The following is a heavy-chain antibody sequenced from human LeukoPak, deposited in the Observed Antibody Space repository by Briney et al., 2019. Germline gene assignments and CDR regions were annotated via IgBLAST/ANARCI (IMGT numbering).Heavy chain of an antibody. CDR2: ISTSSSHI. CDR1: GFTFSSYN. J-gene: IGHJ4*02. Sequence: GGSLRLSCAASGFTFSSYNMKWVRQAPGKGLEWVSSISTSSSHIYYADSVKGRFTISRDNAKNSLNLQMNSLRVEDTAVYYCAREAIAAPWGYYWGQGTLVTVSS. CDR3: AREAIAAPWGYY. V-gene: IGHV3-21*01. D-gene: IGHD6-13*01.